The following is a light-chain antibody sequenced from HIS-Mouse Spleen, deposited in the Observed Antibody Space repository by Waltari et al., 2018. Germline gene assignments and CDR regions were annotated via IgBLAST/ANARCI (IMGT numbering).Light chain of an antibody. CDR3: YSTDSSGNHRV. V-gene: IGLV3-10*01. CDR1: ALPKKY. Sequence: SYELTQPPSVSVSPGQTARITCPGDALPKKYAYWYQKKSGQAPVLVIYEDSKRPSGIPERLYGSSSGTMATLTISGAQVEDEADYYCYSTDSSGNHRVFGGGTRLTVL. J-gene: IGLJ2*01. CDR2: EDS.